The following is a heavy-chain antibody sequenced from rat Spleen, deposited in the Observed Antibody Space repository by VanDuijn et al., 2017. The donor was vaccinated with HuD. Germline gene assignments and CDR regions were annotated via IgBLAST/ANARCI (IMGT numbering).Heavy chain of an antibody. CDR2: IIYDGSST. V-gene: IGHV5-17*01. J-gene: IGHJ2*01. D-gene: IGHD1-2*01. Sequence: EVQLVESGGGLVQPGRSLKLSCAASGFTFSDYAMAWVRQAPKKGLEWVTTIIYDGSSTYYRDSVKGRFTISRDNTKSTLFLQMDSLRSEDTATYYCTRHAYFRNWNSWGQGVRVTVSS. CDR3: TRHAYFRNWNS. CDR1: GFTFSDYA.